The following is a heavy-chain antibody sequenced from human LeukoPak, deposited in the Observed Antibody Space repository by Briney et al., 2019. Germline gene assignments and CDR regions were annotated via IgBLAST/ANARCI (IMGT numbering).Heavy chain of an antibody. D-gene: IGHD3-10*01. CDR3: ARGRGRWFGEFSDAFDI. V-gene: IGHV3-13*01. CDR2: IGTAGDT. Sequence: PGGSLRLSCAASGFTFSSYDMHWVRQATGKGLEWVSAIGTAGDTYYPGSVKGRFTISRENAKNSLYLQMNSLRAGDTAVYYCARGRGRWFGEFSDAFDIWGQGTMVTVSS. CDR1: GFTFSSYD. J-gene: IGHJ3*02.